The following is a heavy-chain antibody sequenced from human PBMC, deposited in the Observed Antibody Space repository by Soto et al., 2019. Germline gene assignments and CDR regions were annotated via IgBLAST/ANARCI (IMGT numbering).Heavy chain of an antibody. CDR3: ARSSGSYYYYYGMDV. CDR1: GGTFSSYA. Sequence: GASVKVSCKASGGTFSSYAISWVRQAPGQGLEWKGGIIPIFGTANYAQKLKGRVTITADESTSTAYMEMSSLRSEDTAVYYNARSSGSYYYYYGMDVWGQGTTVTVPS. J-gene: IGHJ6*02. V-gene: IGHV1-69*13. D-gene: IGHD1-26*01. CDR2: IIPIFGTA.